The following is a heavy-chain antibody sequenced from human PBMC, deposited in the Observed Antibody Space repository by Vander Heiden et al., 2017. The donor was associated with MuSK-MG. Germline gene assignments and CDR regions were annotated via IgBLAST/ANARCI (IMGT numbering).Heavy chain of an antibody. V-gene: IGHV3-30*04. CDR3: ARPLSGGYNGLDAFEV. Sequence: QVQLVESGGGVVQPGTSLKLSCSCSGFGFSNYAIHWVRQAPGKGLEWIAVISYDGKFIQYADSVKGRFTISRDNAKKTVFLQMSSLKPEDMAADYCARPLSGGYNGLDAFEVWGRGTLVTVSS. CDR1: GFGFSNYA. J-gene: IGHJ3*01. D-gene: IGHD3-22*01. CDR2: ISYDGKFI.